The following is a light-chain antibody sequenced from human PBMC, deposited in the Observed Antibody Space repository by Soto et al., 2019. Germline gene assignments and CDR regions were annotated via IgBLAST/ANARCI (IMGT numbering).Light chain of an antibody. CDR2: DVT. J-gene: IGLJ2*01. Sequence: QSALTQPRSVSGSPGQSVTISCTGTSSDVGFYNYVSWYQQHPGKAPKLMIYDVTKRPSGVPHRFSGSKSGNTASLTISGLQAEDAADYYCCSYAGGYVVFGGGTKLTVL. CDR1: SSDVGFYNY. CDR3: CSYAGGYVV. V-gene: IGLV2-11*01.